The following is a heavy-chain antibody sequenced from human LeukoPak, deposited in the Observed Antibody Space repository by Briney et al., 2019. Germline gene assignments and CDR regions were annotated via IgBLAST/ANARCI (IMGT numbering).Heavy chain of an antibody. CDR3: ARVVSYWDFWSGYYTNYYFDY. V-gene: IGHV4-59*01. D-gene: IGHD3-3*01. Sequence: SETLSLTCTVSGGSISSYYWSWIRQPPGKGLEWIGYIYYSGSTNYNPPLKSRVTISVDTSKNQFSLKLSSVTAADTAVYYCARVVSYWDFWSGYYTNYYFDYWGQGTLVTVSS. CDR1: GGSISSYY. J-gene: IGHJ4*02. CDR2: IYYSGST.